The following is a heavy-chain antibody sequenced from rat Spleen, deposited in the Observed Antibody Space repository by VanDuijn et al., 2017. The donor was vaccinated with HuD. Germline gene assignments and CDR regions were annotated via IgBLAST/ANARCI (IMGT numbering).Heavy chain of an antibody. Sequence: EVQLVESGGGLVQPGRSLKLSCAASGFTFSNYYMAWVRQAPTKGLEWVASITNSGGSTYYRDSVKGRFTISRDNAKSTLYLQMDSLRSEDTATYYCATSSPGIRYFDYWGQGVMVTVSS. D-gene: IGHD1-4*01. CDR2: ITNSGGST. J-gene: IGHJ2*01. V-gene: IGHV5S23*01. CDR3: ATSSPGIRYFDY. CDR1: GFTFSNYY.